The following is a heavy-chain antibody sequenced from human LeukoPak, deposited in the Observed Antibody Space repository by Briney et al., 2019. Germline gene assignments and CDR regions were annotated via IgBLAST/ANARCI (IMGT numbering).Heavy chain of an antibody. CDR1: GYTFTSYG. CDR3: AYCSGGSCYSRSFDY. J-gene: IGHJ4*02. V-gene: IGHV1-18*01. D-gene: IGHD2-15*01. Sequence: ASVKVSCKASGYTFTSYGISWVRQAPGQGLEWMGWISAYNGNTNYAQKLQGRVTMTTDTSTSTAYMELRSLRSDDTAAYYCAYCSGGSCYSRSFDYWGQGTLVTVSS. CDR2: ISAYNGNT.